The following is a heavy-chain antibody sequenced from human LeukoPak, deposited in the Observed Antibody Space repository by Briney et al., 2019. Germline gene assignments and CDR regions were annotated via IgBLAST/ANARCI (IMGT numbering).Heavy chain of an antibody. V-gene: IGHV4-34*01. CDR2: INHSGST. J-gene: IGHJ6*03. CDR1: GGSFSGYY. Sequence: PSETLSLTCAVYGGSFSGYYWSWIRQPPGKGLEWIGEINHSGSTNYNPSLKSRVTISVDTSKNQFSLKLSSVTAADTAVYYCARGRGYSGYDLRVLPGWGYYYYMDVWGKGTTVTVSS. D-gene: IGHD5-12*01. CDR3: ARGRGYSGYDLRVLPGWGYYYYMDV.